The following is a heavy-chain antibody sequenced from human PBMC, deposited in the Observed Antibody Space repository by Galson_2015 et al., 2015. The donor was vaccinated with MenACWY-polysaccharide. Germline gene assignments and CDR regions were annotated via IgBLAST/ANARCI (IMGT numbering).Heavy chain of an antibody. CDR3: ARIIARKYTFADS. CDR2: MNPNSGNT. Sequence: SVKVSCKASGYTFTSSDINWVRQAPGQGLEWMGWMNPNSGNTGYAQKFQGRVTMTSSSAMTTAYMELSSLRSEDTAVYYCARIIARKYTFADSWGQGTLVTVSS. D-gene: IGHD2-21*01. CDR1: GYTFTSSD. J-gene: IGHJ4*02. V-gene: IGHV1-8*01.